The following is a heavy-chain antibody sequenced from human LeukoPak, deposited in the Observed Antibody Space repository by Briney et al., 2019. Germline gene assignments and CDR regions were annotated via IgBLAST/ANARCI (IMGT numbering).Heavy chain of an antibody. D-gene: IGHD1-26*01. J-gene: IGHJ4*02. CDR3: ASEFIVGATFDY. V-gene: IGHV3-48*03. CDR1: GFTFRSYG. Sequence: GGSLRLSCAASGFTFRSYGMNWVRQAPGKGLEWVSYITSSGSTIYYADSVKGRFTISRDNAKTSLYLQMNSLRAEDTAVYYCASEFIVGATFDYWGQGTLVTVSS. CDR2: ITSSGSTI.